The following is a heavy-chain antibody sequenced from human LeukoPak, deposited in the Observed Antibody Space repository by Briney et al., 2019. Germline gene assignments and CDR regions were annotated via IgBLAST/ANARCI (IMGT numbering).Heavy chain of an antibody. Sequence: GGSLRLSCAASGFTFSSYAMHWVRQAPGKGLEWVAVISYDGSNKYYADSVKGRFTISRDNSKNTLYLQMNSLRAEDTAVYYCARDDTYYDGSGSYYNQGTPDYWGQGTLVTVSS. CDR1: GFTFSSYA. CDR3: ARDDTYYDGSGSYYNQGTPDY. J-gene: IGHJ4*02. CDR2: ISYDGSNK. D-gene: IGHD3-10*01. V-gene: IGHV3-30*04.